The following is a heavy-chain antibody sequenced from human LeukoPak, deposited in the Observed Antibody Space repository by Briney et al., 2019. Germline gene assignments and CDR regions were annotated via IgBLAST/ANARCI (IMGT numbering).Heavy chain of an antibody. D-gene: IGHD2-2*01. V-gene: IGHV1-69*13. J-gene: IGHJ4*02. CDR1: GGTFSSYA. CDR3: ARDQIVVPAAMQD. CDR2: IVPIFGTA. Sequence: SVKVSCKASGGTFSSYAISWVRQAPGQGLEWMGGIVPIFGTANYAQKFQGRVTITADESTSTAYMELSSLRSEDTAVYYCARDQIVVPAAMQDWGQGTLVTVSS.